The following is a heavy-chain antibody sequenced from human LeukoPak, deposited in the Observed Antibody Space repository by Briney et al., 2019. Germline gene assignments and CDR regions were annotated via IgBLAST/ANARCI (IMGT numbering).Heavy chain of an antibody. V-gene: IGHV4-39*07. CDR3: ARNSESSAPGIDPFYY. J-gene: IGHJ4*02. Sequence: PSETLSLTCTVSGGSISSSSYYWGWIRQPPGKGLEWIGSIYYSGSTYYNPSLKSRVTISVDTSKNQFSLKLSSVTAADTAVYYCARNSESSAPGIDPFYYWGQGTLVTASS. CDR2: IYYSGST. D-gene: IGHD2-15*01. CDR1: GGSISSSSYY.